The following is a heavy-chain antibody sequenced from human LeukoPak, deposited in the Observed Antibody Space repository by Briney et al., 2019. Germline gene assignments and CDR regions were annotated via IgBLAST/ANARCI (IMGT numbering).Heavy chain of an antibody. J-gene: IGHJ4*02. CDR2: IIPILGIA. Sequence: SVKVSCKASGGTFRSCAISWVRQAPGQGLEWMGRIIPILGIANYAQKFQGRVTITADKSTSTAYMELSSLRSEDTAVYYCAREEVSHSYGFRYKLNYWGQGTLVTVSS. CDR3: AREEVSHSYGFRYKLNY. D-gene: IGHD5-18*01. V-gene: IGHV1-69*04. CDR1: GGTFRSCA.